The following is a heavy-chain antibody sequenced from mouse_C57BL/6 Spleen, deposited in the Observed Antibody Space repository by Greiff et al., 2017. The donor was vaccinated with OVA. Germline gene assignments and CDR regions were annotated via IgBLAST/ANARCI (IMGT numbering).Heavy chain of an antibody. Sequence: EVQLVESGGGLVKPGGSLKLSCAASGFTFSSYTMSWVRQTPEKRLEWVATISGGGGNTYYPDSVKGRFTISRDNAKNTLYLQMSSLRSEDTALYYCARGGTTVVATRAMDYWGQGTSVTVSS. V-gene: IGHV5-9*01. J-gene: IGHJ4*01. CDR2: ISGGGGNT. CDR3: ARGGTTVVATRAMDY. D-gene: IGHD1-1*01. CDR1: GFTFSSYT.